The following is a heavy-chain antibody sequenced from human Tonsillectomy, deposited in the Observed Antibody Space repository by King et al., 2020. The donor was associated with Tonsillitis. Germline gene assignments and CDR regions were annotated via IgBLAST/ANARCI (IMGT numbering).Heavy chain of an antibody. V-gene: IGHV3-72*01. Sequence: VQLVESGGGLVQPGGSLRLSCTASGFTFSDHVMDWVRQAPGKGLEWVGRSRSKNKGYTTEYAASVKGRFTISRDASMNSLYLQLNSLKTEDTAVYYCAIFRRTWGYWGQGTLVTVSS. D-gene: IGHD3-16*01. CDR1: GFTFSDHV. J-gene: IGHJ4*02. CDR2: SRSKNKGYTT. CDR3: AIFRRTWGY.